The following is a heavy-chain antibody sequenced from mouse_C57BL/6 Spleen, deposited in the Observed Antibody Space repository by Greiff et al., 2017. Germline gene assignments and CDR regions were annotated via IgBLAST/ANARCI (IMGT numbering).Heavy chain of an antibody. V-gene: IGHV1-15*01. J-gene: IGHJ2*01. D-gene: IGHD1-1*01. CDR3: TRRVYGDY. CDR1: GYTFTDYE. CDR2: IDPETGGT. Sequence: QVQLQQSGAELVRPGASVTLSCKASGYTFTDYEMHWVKQTPVHGLEWIGAIDPETGGTAYNQKFTGKAILTADKSSSTAYMELRSLTSEDSAVYYCTRRVYGDYWGQGTTLTVSS.